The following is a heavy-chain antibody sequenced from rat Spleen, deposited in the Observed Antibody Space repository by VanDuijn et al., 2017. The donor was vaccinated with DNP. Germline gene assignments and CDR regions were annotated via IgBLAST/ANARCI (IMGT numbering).Heavy chain of an antibody. V-gene: IGHV2S12*01. D-gene: IGHD1-2*01. Sequence: QVQLKESGPGLVQPSQTLSLTCTVSGFSLTSYGVSWVRQPPGKGLEWIVAISSGGSSYYNSALKSRLSISRDTSKSQVFLKMNILQPEDTAIYFCAREWPRMLSFFSSLFDYWGQGVIVTVSS. CDR2: ISSGGSS. J-gene: IGHJ2*01. CDR3: AREWPRMLSFFSSLFDY. CDR1: GFSLTSYG.